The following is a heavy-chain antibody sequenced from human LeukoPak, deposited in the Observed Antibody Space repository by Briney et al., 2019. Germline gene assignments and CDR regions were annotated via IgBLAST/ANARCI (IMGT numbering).Heavy chain of an antibody. J-gene: IGHJ4*02. D-gene: IGHD6-19*01. CDR2: TKEDGSDK. CDR1: GFSFSSYS. CDR3: ARVGGSGWHDY. V-gene: IGHV3-7*05. Sequence: GRSLRLSFAASGFSFSSYSMNWVRQAPAKGLEWVAYTKEDGSDKYYVDSVEGRFTISRDNAKNSLSLQMNSLRADDTAVYYCARVGGSGWHDYWGQGTLVTVSS.